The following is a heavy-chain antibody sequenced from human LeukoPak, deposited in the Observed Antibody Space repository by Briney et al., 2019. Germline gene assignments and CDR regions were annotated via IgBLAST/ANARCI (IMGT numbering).Heavy chain of an antibody. CDR3: ARFKPGSSSREFGY. D-gene: IGHD6-6*01. V-gene: IGHV1-69*05. CDR2: IIPIFGTT. CDR1: GGTFSSYA. Sequence: SVKVSCKASGGTFSSYAISWVRQAPGQGLEWMGGIIPIFGTTNYAQKFQGRVTITTDESTSTAYMELSSLRSEDTAVYYCARFKPGSSSREFGYWGQGTLVTVSS. J-gene: IGHJ4*02.